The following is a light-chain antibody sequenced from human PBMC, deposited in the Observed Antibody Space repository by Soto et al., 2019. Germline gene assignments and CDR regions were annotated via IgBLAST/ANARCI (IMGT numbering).Light chain of an antibody. Sequence: DIEMTQSPSSLSASVGDRVTITCQASQDIRKFLNWFQQRPGAAPKLLIYDASNWETGVPSRLSAGGSGTHFTFTITSLQPEDTGTYFCQQYDNLPYTFAQGTKVEI. CDR2: DAS. J-gene: IGKJ2*01. CDR1: QDIRKF. CDR3: QQYDNLPYT. V-gene: IGKV1-33*01.